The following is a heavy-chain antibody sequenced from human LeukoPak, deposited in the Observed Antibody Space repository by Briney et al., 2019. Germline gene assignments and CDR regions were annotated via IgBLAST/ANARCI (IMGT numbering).Heavy chain of an antibody. CDR3: AKGPKGVVFTRDHYMDV. J-gene: IGHJ6*03. CDR1: GFTFSSYG. V-gene: IGHV3-30*02. D-gene: IGHD3-3*01. Sequence: PGGSLRLSCAASGFTFSSYGMHWVRQGPGKGLEWVAFIRYDGGNKYYGDSVKGRFTISRDNSKNTLYLQMNSLRAEDTAVYYCAKGPKGVVFTRDHYMDVWGKGTTVTISS. CDR2: IRYDGGNK.